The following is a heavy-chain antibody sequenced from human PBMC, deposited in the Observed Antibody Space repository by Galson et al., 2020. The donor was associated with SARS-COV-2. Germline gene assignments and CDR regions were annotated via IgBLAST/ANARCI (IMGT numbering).Heavy chain of an antibody. Sequence: SETLSLTCTVSGGSISSNDYYCGWIRQPPGKGLEWIGSIYYSGRTYYNPSLKSRVTIFVDKSKTQFSLKLSSVTAADTAVYYCARQPVAGTNWFDPWGQGTLVTVSS. CDR3: ARQPVAGTNWFDP. CDR1: GGSISSNDYY. CDR2: IYYSGRT. J-gene: IGHJ5*02. D-gene: IGHD6-19*01. V-gene: IGHV4-39*01.